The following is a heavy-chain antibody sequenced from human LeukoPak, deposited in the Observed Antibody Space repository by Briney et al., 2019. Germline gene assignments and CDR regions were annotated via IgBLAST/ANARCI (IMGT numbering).Heavy chain of an antibody. CDR2: ISSSGSTI. V-gene: IGHV3-48*04. J-gene: IGHJ4*02. CDR1: GFTFSSYS. CDR3: ARDGWAGELDY. Sequence: GGSLRLSCAASGFTFSSYSMSWIRQAPGKGLEWVSYISSSGSTIYYADSVKGRFTISRDNAKNSLYLQMNSLRAEDTAVYYCARDGWAGELDYWGQGTLVTVSS. D-gene: IGHD7-27*01.